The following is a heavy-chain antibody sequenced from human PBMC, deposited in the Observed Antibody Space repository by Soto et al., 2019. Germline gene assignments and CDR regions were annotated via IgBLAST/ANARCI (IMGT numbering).Heavy chain of an antibody. CDR2: ISFDGRSK. J-gene: IGHJ6*02. CDR1: GFTFSTSV. CDR3: ASPATGDYSGSGRAYHYFGVDV. Sequence: PGRSLRLSCAASGFTFSTSVMHWVRQAPGKGPEWVAVISFDGRSKDYADSVKGRFTISRDNSKNTLYLQMNSLRAEDTAVYYGASPATGDYSGSGRAYHYFGVDVWRQGTTVTVSS. D-gene: IGHD3-10*01. V-gene: IGHV3-30*03.